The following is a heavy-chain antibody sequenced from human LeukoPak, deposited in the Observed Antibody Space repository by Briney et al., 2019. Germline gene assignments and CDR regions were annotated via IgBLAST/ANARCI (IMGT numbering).Heavy chain of an antibody. CDR2: IYYSGST. Sequence: SETLSLTCTVSGGSISSGSYYWSWIRQPPGKGLEWIGSIYYSGSTYYNPSLKSRVTISVDTSKNQFSLKLSSVTAADTAVYYCARRSSQLLYDYWGQGTLVTVSS. J-gene: IGHJ4*02. D-gene: IGHD2-2*02. V-gene: IGHV4-39*01. CDR1: GGSISSGSYY. CDR3: ARRSSQLLYDY.